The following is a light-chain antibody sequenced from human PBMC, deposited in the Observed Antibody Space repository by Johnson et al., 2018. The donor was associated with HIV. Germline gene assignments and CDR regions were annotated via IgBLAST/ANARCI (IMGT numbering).Light chain of an antibody. CDR2: ENN. Sequence: QSVLTQPPSVSAAPGQKVTISCSGSNSNIGNNYVSWYQQLPGTAPKLLIYENNKRPSGIPDRFSGSKSGTSATLGITGLQTGDEADYYCGTWDSSLSALYVFGTGTKVTGL. CDR1: NSNIGNNY. J-gene: IGLJ1*01. CDR3: GTWDSSLSALYV. V-gene: IGLV1-51*02.